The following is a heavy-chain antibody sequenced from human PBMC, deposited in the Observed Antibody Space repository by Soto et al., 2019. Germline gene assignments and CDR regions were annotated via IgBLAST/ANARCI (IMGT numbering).Heavy chain of an antibody. J-gene: IGHJ4*02. V-gene: IGHV3-74*01. D-gene: IGHD4-17*01. Sequence: GGSLRLSCAASGFTFSSYWMHWVRQAPGKGLVWVSRINSDGSSTSYADSVKGRFTISRDNAKNTLYLQMNSLRAEDKAVVYCARDFYGDYAGDYFDYWGQGTLVTVSS. CDR1: GFTFSSYW. CDR3: ARDFYGDYAGDYFDY. CDR2: INSDGSST.